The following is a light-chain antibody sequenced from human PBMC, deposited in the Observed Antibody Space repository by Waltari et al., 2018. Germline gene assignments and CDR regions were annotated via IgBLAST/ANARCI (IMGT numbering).Light chain of an antibody. CDR3: QNHERLPAM. V-gene: IGKV3-20*01. CDR1: QNVGTY. CDR2: HAS. J-gene: IGKJ1*01. Sequence: EIVLTQSPGTLSLPPGERATLSCRASQNVGTYLAWYQQKPGQAPRLLIYHASSRATGSPDRFSGSGSGTDFSLTISRLEPEDFAVYYCQNHERLPAMFGQGTNVEIK.